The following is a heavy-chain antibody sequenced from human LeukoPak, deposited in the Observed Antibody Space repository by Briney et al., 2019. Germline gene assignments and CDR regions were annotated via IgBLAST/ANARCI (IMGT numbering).Heavy chain of an antibody. CDR1: GFTFSSYA. V-gene: IGHV3-23*01. D-gene: IGHD1-26*01. CDR2: ISGSGGST. J-gene: IGHJ4*02. Sequence: GGSLRLSCAASGFTFSSYAMSWVRQAPGKGLEWVSAISGSGGSTYYADSVKGRFTISRDNSKNTLYLQMNSLRAEDTAVYYCAKDGPVGATNPYYFDYWGQGTLVTVSS. CDR3: AKDGPVGATNPYYFDY.